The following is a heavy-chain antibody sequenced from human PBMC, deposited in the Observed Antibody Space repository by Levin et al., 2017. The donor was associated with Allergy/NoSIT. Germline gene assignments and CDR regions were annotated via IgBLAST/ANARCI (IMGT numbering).Heavy chain of an antibody. V-gene: IGHV3-74*01. Sequence: PGGSLRLSCVASGFTLSNYWMHWVRQAPGKGLVWVSRISDDGRTTSYAGSVKGRFTISRDNAKNTLYLQMNSLRAEDTAVYYCTRVSGIQVRAGMDGWGKGTTVTVSS. CDR1: GFTLSNYW. J-gene: IGHJ6*04. CDR3: TRVSGIQVRAGMDG. D-gene: IGHD5-18*01. CDR2: ISDDGRTT.